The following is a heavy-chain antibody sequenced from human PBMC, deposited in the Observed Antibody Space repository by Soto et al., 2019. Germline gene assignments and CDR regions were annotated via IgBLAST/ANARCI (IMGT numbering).Heavy chain of an antibody. CDR1: GFTFSSYG. Sequence: QVQLVESGGGVVQPGRSLRLSCAASGFTFSSYGMHWVRQAPGKGLEWVAVISYDGSNKYYADSVKGRFTISRDNSKNTLYLQMNSLRAEDTAVYYCAKDFGIAAAGFFDYWGQGTLVTVSS. D-gene: IGHD6-13*01. CDR3: AKDFGIAAAGFFDY. J-gene: IGHJ4*02. V-gene: IGHV3-30*18. CDR2: ISYDGSNK.